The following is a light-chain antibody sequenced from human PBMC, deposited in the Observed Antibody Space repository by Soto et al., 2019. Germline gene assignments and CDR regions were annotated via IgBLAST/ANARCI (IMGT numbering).Light chain of an antibody. CDR3: QQSSRLWS. Sequence: DIQMTQSPSSLSASVGDRVTITWRASARISTWLAWYQQKPGKAPKLLIYGASSLDSGVPPRFSGDGSETEFTLSISSLQRDDFGTDYCQQSSRLWSFGQGTKVEIE. V-gene: IGKV1-5*03. CDR1: ARISTW. J-gene: IGKJ1*01. CDR2: GAS.